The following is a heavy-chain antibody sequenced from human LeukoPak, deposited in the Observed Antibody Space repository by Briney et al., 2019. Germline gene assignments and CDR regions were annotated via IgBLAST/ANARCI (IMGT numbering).Heavy chain of an antibody. CDR1: GFTFTNYY. V-gene: IGHV1-46*01. CDR2: INPSGSYT. D-gene: IGHD2-15*01. CDR3: ARDNSGGSTWWFDP. Sequence: ASVKVSCKASGFTFTNYYMHWVRQAPGQGLEWMGIINPSGSYTSYAQKFQGRVTLTRDTSTSTVYMELSSLRSEDTAVYYCARDNSGGSTWWFDPWGQGTLVTVSS. J-gene: IGHJ5*02.